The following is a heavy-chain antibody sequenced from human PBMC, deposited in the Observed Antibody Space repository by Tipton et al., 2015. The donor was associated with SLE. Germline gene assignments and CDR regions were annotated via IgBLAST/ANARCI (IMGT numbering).Heavy chain of an antibody. CDR3: ARDIEAPGDFLYFDY. Sequence: LRLSCTVSGGSISSHYWSWIRQAPGKGLEWIGYISNSETTNYNPSLKSRVTISVDTSKNQFSLKLRSVTAADTAVYYCARDIEAPGDFLYFDYWGQGILVTVSS. J-gene: IGHJ4*02. CDR2: ISNSETT. D-gene: IGHD7-27*01. V-gene: IGHV4-59*11. CDR1: GGSISSHY.